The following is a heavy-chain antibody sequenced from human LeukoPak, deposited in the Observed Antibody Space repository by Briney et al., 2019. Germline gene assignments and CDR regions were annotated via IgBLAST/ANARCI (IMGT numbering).Heavy chain of an antibody. CDR3: ARWIRQQLVFLDY. V-gene: IGHV3-21*01. CDR1: GFTFSSYS. Sequence: GGSLRLSCAASGFTFSSYSINWVRQAPGKGLELVSSISSSSTYIYYADSVKGRFTIYRDNPKNSVYLQMNSLRAEDTAVYYCARWIRQQLVFLDYWGQGTLVTVSS. CDR2: ISSSSTYI. J-gene: IGHJ4*02. D-gene: IGHD6-13*01.